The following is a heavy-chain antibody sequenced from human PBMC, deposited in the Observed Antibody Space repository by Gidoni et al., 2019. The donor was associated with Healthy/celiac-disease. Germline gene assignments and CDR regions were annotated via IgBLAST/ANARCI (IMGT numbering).Heavy chain of an antibody. CDR1: GFTFDDYA. CDR2: ISWNSGSI. CDR3: AKDFNDILTGYLAFDI. D-gene: IGHD3-9*01. Sequence: EVQLVESGGGLVQPGRSLRLSCAASGFTFDDYAMHWVRQAPGKGLEWVSGISWNSGSIGYADSVKGRFTISRDNAKNSLYLQMNSLRAEDTALYYCAKDFNDILTGYLAFDIWGQGTMVTVSS. V-gene: IGHV3-9*01. J-gene: IGHJ3*02.